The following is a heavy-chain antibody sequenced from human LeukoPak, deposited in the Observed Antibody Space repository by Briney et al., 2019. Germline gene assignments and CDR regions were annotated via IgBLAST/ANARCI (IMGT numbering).Heavy chain of an antibody. V-gene: IGHV3-48*01. CDR3: ASQDTEYYYYYYMDV. CDR1: GFTFSSYS. D-gene: IGHD5-18*01. J-gene: IGHJ6*03. CDR2: ISSSSSTI. Sequence: GGSLRLSCAASGFTFSSYSMNWVRQAPGKGLEWVSYISSSSSTIYYADSVKGRFTISRDNAKNSLYLQMNSLRAEDTAVYYCASQDTEYYYYYYMDVWGKGTTVTVSS.